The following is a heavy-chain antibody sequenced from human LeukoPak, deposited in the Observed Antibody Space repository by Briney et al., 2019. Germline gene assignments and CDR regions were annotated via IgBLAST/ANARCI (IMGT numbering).Heavy chain of an antibody. CDR1: GGSISSYY. J-gene: IGHJ3*02. CDR2: IYYSGST. Sequence: SETLSLTCTVSGGSISSYYWSWIRQPPGKGLEWIGYIYYSGSTNYNPSLKSRVTISVDTSKNQFSLKLSSVTAADTAVYYCARVYYPHRVDAFDIWGQGTMVTVSS. D-gene: IGHD3-22*01. CDR3: ARVYYPHRVDAFDI. V-gene: IGHV4-59*01.